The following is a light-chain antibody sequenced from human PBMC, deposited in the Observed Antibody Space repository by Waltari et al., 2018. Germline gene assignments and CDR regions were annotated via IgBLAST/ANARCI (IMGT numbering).Light chain of an antibody. CDR3: MQALQTPRT. Sequence: DIVMTQSPVSLPVTPGETASISCRSSQSLLQKSGKNYLNWYLRKPGQSPQVLIYLASNRASGVPDRFSGSGSGTDLTLKISRVEAEDVGVYYCMQALQTPRTFGQGTKVEIK. V-gene: IGKV2-28*01. J-gene: IGKJ1*01. CDR2: LAS. CDR1: QSLLQKSGKNY.